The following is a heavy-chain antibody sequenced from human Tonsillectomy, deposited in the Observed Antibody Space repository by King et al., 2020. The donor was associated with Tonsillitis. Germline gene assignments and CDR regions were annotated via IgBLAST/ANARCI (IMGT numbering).Heavy chain of an antibody. CDR2: VSGSGGIP. Sequence: QLVQSGGGSVQPGGSLRRSCAASGFTFSNYAMNWVRQAPGKGREWVSGVSGSGGIPYYVDAVTGRFTVSIDNSKNTLFLPMNSPRAVDTAVYYCAKDLMTTVTSLNSAAIDHWGQGTLVTVSS. D-gene: IGHD4-11*01. CDR3: AKDLMTTVTSLNSAAIDH. CDR1: GFTFSNYA. V-gene: IGHV3-23*04. J-gene: IGHJ4*02.